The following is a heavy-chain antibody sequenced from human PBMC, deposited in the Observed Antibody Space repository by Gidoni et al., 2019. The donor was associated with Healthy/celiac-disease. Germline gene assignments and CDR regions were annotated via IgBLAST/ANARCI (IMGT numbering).Heavy chain of an antibody. CDR2: AYYRSKWYT. Sequence: QVQLQEPGPELVRPSKILSITLAISLASFSSNSASWNWIRQSPSRGLEWLGRAYYRSKWYTEYAISVKSRTTINPDTYKNQLALQLNSVTPDDTAVYYCARANCGGDCYSFDYWGQGTLVTVSS. J-gene: IGHJ4*02. CDR1: LASFSSNSAS. D-gene: IGHD2-21*02. V-gene: IGHV6-1*01. CDR3: ARANCGGDCYSFDY.